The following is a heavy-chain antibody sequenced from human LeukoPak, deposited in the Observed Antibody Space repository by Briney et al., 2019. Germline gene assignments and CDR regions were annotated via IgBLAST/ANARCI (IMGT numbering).Heavy chain of an antibody. Sequence: GSLRLSCAASGFTFSSYAMSWIRQTPGKGLEWIGTIYYSGNTYYNPSLKSRVTLSVDTSKNQFSLKVNSVTAADTAVYYCARDRMGTAMVPIGYWGQGTLVTVSS. D-gene: IGHD5-18*01. V-gene: IGHV4-39*07. CDR2: IYYSGNT. J-gene: IGHJ4*02. CDR1: GFTFSSYA. CDR3: ARDRMGTAMVPIGY.